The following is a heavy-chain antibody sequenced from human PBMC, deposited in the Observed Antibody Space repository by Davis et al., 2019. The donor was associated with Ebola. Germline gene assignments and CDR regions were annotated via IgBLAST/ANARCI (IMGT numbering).Heavy chain of an antibody. CDR2: IYPGPSDT. V-gene: IGHV5-51*01. Sequence: GESLKISCKASGYSFTSYWIGWVRQMPGKGLEWMGIIYPGPSDTSYSPSFQGQVTISADKSISTAYLQWSSLKASEPAMYYCASSYYDYVWGSYRHDAFDIWGQGTMVTVSS. J-gene: IGHJ3*02. CDR3: ASSYYDYVWGSYRHDAFDI. CDR1: GYSFTSYW. D-gene: IGHD3-16*02.